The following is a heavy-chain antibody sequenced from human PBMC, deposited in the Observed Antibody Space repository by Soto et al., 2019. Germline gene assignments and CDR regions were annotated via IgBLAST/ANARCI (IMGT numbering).Heavy chain of an antibody. D-gene: IGHD1-26*01. J-gene: IGHJ6*02. CDR3: AKGGAGYYGMDV. CDR1: GFTFSSYG. V-gene: IGHV3-30*18. CDR2: ISYDGSNK. Sequence: QVQLVESGGGVVQPGRSLRLSCAASGFTFSSYGMHWVRQAPGKGLEWGAVISYDGSNKYYADSVKGRFTISRDNSKNTLYLQMNSLRAEDTAVYYCAKGGAGYYGMDVWGQGTTVTVSS.